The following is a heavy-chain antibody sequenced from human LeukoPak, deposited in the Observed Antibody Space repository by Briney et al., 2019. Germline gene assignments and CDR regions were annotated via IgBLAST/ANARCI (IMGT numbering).Heavy chain of an antibody. Sequence: PGGSLRLSCAASGFTFSSYWMHWVRQAPGKGLVWVSRINSDGSSTSYADSVKGRFTISRDNAKNTLYLQMSSLRAEDTAVYYCARPEEDYYGMDVWGKGTTVTVSS. CDR3: ARPEEDYYGMDV. CDR2: INSDGSST. V-gene: IGHV3-74*01. J-gene: IGHJ6*04. CDR1: GFTFSSYW.